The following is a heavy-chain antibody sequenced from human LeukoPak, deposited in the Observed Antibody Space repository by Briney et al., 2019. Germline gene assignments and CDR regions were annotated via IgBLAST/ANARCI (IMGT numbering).Heavy chain of an antibody. D-gene: IGHD2-2*01. Sequence: PSETLSLTCTVSGGSISSYYWSWIRQPPGKGLEWIGYIYYSGSTNYNPSLKSRVTISVDTSKNQFSLKLSSVTAADTAVYYCARDPGLYCSSTSCSPDYGMDVWGQGTTVTVSS. CDR2: IYYSGST. CDR1: GGSISSYY. J-gene: IGHJ6*02. CDR3: ARDPGLYCSSTSCSPDYGMDV. V-gene: IGHV4-59*01.